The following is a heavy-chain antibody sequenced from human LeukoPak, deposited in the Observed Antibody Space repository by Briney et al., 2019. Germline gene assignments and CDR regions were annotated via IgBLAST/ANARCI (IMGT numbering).Heavy chain of an antibody. J-gene: IGHJ3*02. D-gene: IGHD1-26*01. V-gene: IGHV3-11*01. CDR2: ISSSGSTI. Sequence: GGSLRLSCAASGFTFSGYYMSWIRQAPGKGLEWVSYISSSGSTIYYADSVKGRFTISRDNAKNSLYLQMSSLRAEDTAVYYCARGVVGATKAFDIWGQGTMVTVSS. CDR1: GFTFSGYY. CDR3: ARGVVGATKAFDI.